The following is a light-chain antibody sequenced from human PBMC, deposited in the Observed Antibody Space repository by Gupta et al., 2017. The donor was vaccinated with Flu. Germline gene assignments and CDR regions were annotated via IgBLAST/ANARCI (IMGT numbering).Light chain of an antibody. J-gene: IGLJ3*02. CDR3: QAWDTTRV. Sequence: GSPGQTASIPCSGHGLGNKYAHWYQQKPGQSPVLVIYRDHKRPSGIPERFSGSNSGNTATLAISGTQAMDEADYYCQAWDTTRVFGGGTKLTVL. V-gene: IGLV3-1*01. CDR2: RDH. CDR1: GLGNKY.